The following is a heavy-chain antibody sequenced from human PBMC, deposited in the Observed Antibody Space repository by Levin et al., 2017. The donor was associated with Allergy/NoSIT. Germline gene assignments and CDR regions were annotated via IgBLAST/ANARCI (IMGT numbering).Heavy chain of an antibody. CDR1: GFTFSSTW. Sequence: GGSLRLSCAASGFTFSSTWMSWVRLAPGKGMEWVANIKPDGSRTYYVDSVKGRFTISRDNAKISLFLQMNSLSVEDTAVYYCASGRFSSGWYPDYFDYWGQGTLVTVSS. CDR3: ASGRFSSGWYPDYFDY. J-gene: IGHJ4*02. V-gene: IGHV3-7*02. CDR2: IKPDGSRT. D-gene: IGHD6-19*01.